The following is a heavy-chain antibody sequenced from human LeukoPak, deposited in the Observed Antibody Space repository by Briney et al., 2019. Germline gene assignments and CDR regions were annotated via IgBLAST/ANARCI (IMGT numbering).Heavy chain of an antibody. V-gene: IGHV4-59*12. J-gene: IGHJ6*02. Sequence: SETLSLTCTVSGGSISSYYWSWIRQPPGKGLEWIGYIYYSGSTNYNPSLKSRVTISVDTSKNQFSLKLSSVTAADTAVYYCARVIFLGAVREYQLGGGMDVWGQGTTVAVSS. CDR1: GGSISSYY. CDR2: IYYSGST. D-gene: IGHD3-10*01. CDR3: ARVIFLGAVREYQLGGGMDV.